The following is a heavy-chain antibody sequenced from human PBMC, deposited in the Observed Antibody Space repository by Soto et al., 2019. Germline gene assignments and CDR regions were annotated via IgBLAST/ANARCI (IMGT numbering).Heavy chain of an antibody. CDR1: GITVTSNH. CDR3: ARQKGGRDCFDV. CDR2: IYSGGST. Sequence: EVQLVESGGGLVQLGGSLRLSCAASGITVTSNHMNWVRQAPGKGLEWVSVIYSGGSTQHADSVKGRITISRANSEITVSLQRYRLSAEDPAVYYCARQKGGRDCFDVWGRGTLVIVSS. V-gene: IGHV3-53*01. D-gene: IGHD2-21*01. J-gene: IGHJ2*01.